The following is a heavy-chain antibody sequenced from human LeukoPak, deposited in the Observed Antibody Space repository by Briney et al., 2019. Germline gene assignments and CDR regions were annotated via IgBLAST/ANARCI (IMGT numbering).Heavy chain of an antibody. CDR3: ARDREDLFDY. CDR2: ISSSGSTI. CDR1: GFTFSSYG. D-gene: IGHD1-26*01. V-gene: IGHV3-48*04. Sequence: GGSLTLSCAASGFTFSSYGMNWVRQAPGKGLEWVSAISSSGSTIYYADSVKGRFTISRDNAKNSLYLQMNSLRAEDTAVYYCARDREDLFDYWGQGTLVTVSS. J-gene: IGHJ4*02.